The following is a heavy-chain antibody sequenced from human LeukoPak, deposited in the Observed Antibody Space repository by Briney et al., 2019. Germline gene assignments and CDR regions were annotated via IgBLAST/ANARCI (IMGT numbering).Heavy chain of an antibody. CDR2: ISGSGGST. Sequence: GGTLRLSCAASGFTFSSYGMSWVRQAPGKGLEWVSAISGSGGSTYYADSVKGRFTISRDNSKNTLYLQMNSLRAEDTAVYYCARYYYGSGRAFDYWGQGTLVTVSS. V-gene: IGHV3-23*01. CDR1: GFTFSSYG. D-gene: IGHD3-10*01. CDR3: ARYYYGSGRAFDY. J-gene: IGHJ4*02.